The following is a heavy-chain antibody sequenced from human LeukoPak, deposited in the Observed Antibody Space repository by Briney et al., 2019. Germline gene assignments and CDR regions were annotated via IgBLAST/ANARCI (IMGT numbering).Heavy chain of an antibody. D-gene: IGHD3-16*01. CDR1: GFAFSSNW. Sequence: GESLRLSCAASGFAFSSNWMTWVRQAPGKGLEWVANIKPDGSERYYVESVKGRFTISRDNAKNSVFLQMDSLRAEDTALYYCARDYDWGQGTLVTVYS. J-gene: IGHJ4*02. CDR3: ARDYD. CDR2: IKPDGSER. V-gene: IGHV3-7*04.